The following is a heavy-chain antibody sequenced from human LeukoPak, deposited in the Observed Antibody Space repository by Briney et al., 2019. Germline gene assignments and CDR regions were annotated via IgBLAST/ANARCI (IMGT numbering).Heavy chain of an antibody. D-gene: IGHD6-13*01. J-gene: IGHJ4*02. V-gene: IGHV3-7*03. CDR2: IKPDGTTK. CDR1: GFPFSSYS. CDR3: ARSIPFGTTWYGRSDY. Sequence: GGSLRLSCAASGFPFSSYSMTWVRQAPGKGLEWVANIKPDGTTKFYVDSVKGRFTISRDNALNSLYLQMNSLRAEDTAIYYCARSIPFGTTWYGRSDYWGQGTLVTVSS.